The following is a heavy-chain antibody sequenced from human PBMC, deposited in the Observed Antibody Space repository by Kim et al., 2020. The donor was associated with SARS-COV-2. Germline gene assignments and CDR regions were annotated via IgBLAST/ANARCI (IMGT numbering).Heavy chain of an antibody. D-gene: IGHD3-10*01. CDR1: GFTFSSYG. V-gene: IGHV3-30*18. CDR2: ISYDGSNK. Sequence: GGSLRLSCAASGFTFSSYGMHWVRQAPGKGLEWVAVISYDGSNKYYADSVKGRFTISRDNSKNTLYLQMNSLRAEDTAVYYCAKALGGSGSYYRYYYYYGMDVWGQGTTVTVSS. CDR3: AKALGGSGSYYRYYYYYGMDV. J-gene: IGHJ6*02.